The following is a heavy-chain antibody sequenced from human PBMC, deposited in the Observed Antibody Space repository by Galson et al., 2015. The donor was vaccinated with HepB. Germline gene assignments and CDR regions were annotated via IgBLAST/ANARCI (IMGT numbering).Heavy chain of an antibody. CDR3: VRDRSYYDINGYLKPSSWFDP. J-gene: IGHJ5*02. D-gene: IGHD3-22*01. V-gene: IGHV1-2*02. CDR2: INPNSGGT. Sequence: SVKVSCKASGYTFTGNYIHWVRQAPGQGLEWMGWINPNSGGTSYPQRFQGRVTMTGDTSISTAYMELSRLGSDDTAVYYCVRDRSYYDINGYLKPSSWFDPWGQGTLVTVSS. CDR1: GYTFTGNY.